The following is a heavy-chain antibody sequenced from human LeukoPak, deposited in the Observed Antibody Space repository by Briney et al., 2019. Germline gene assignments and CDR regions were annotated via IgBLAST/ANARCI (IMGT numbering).Heavy chain of an antibody. J-gene: IGHJ6*03. CDR1: GGSISSYY. D-gene: IGHD5-18*01. CDR2: ICTSAST. Sequence: SETLSLTCTVSGGSISSYYWSWIRQPAGKGLAWIVRICTSASTNYNPSLKSRVTMPVDTSKNQFSLKLSSVTAADTAVYYCARDLGGYSYGYFGYYYYMDVWGKGTTVTISS. CDR3: ARDLGGYSYGYFGYYYYMDV. V-gene: IGHV4-4*07.